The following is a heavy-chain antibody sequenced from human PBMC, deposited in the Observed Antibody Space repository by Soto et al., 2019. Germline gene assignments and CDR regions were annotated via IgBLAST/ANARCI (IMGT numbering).Heavy chain of an antibody. J-gene: IGHJ4*02. D-gene: IGHD2-21*01. CDR2: IHYSGST. Sequence: PSETLSLTCTVSGGSISSGDYYWSWIRQPPGKGLEWIGFIHYSGSTNYNPSLKGRVTMSVDTSKNQFSLKLTSVNTADTAIYYCTRGGDPYKTGHWGQGTLDTVSS. CDR1: GGSISSGDYY. V-gene: IGHV4-61*08. CDR3: TRGGDPYKTGH.